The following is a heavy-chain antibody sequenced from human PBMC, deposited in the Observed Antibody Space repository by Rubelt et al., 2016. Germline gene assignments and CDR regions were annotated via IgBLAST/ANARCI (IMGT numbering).Heavy chain of an antibody. CDR2: IGTAGDT. CDR1: GFTFSSYD. Sequence: PGRSLRLSCAASGFTFSSYDMHRVRQATGKGLEWVSAIGTAGDTYYPGSVKGRFTISRDNSKNMLYLQMNSLRAEDTAVYFCAREMGGMYAPLYFDYWGQGTLVAVST. V-gene: IGHV3-13*04. J-gene: IGHJ4*02. CDR3: AREMGGMYAPLYFDY. D-gene: IGHD1-1*01.